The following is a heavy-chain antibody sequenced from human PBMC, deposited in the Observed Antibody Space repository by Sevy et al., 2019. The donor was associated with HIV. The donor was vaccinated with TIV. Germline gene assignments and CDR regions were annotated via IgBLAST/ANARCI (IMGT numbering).Heavy chain of an antibody. V-gene: IGHV3-48*02. Sequence: GRSLRLSCAASGFTFSSYSMNWVRQAPGKGLEWVSYISSSSSTIYYADSVKGRFTISRDNAKNSLYLQMNSLRDEDTAVYYCARDEWYSSSWYSMAAFSSWGQGTLVTVSS. D-gene: IGHD6-13*01. CDR1: GFTFSSYS. CDR2: ISSSSSTI. CDR3: ARDEWYSSSWYSMAAFSS. J-gene: IGHJ4*02.